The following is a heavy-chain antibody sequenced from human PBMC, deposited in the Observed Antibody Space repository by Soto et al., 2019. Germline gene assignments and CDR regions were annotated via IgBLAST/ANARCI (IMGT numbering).Heavy chain of an antibody. J-gene: IGHJ3*02. D-gene: IGHD3-9*01. CDR1: GFTFDDYA. Sequence: EVQLVESGGGLVQPGRSLRLSCAASGFTFDDYAMHWVRQAPGKGLEWVSGISWNSGSICYADSVKGRFTISRDNAKNSLYLQMNSLRAEDTALYYCAKVHSRLVTDAFDIWGQGTMVTVSS. CDR2: ISWNSGSI. V-gene: IGHV3-9*01. CDR3: AKVHSRLVTDAFDI.